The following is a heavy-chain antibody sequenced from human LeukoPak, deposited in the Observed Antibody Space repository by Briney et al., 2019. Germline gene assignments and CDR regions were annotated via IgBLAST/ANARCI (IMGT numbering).Heavy chain of an antibody. CDR1: GFTVSSNY. Sequence: PGGSLRLSCAASGFTVSSNYMSWIRQPPGKGLEWIGEINHSGSTNYNPSLKSRVTISVDTSKNQFSLKLSSVTAADTAVYYCARGATNYYDSSGYYYDWYFDLWGRGTLVTVSS. CDR2: INHSGST. V-gene: IGHV4-34*01. D-gene: IGHD3-22*01. J-gene: IGHJ2*01. CDR3: ARGATNYYDSSGYYYDWYFDL.